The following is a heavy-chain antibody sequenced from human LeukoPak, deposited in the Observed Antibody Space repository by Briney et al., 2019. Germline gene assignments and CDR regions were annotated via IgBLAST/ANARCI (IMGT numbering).Heavy chain of an antibody. CDR2: IKQDGSEK. V-gene: IGHV3-7*03. CDR3: GKDVLAGGLDV. Sequence: TGGSLRLSCAASGFTFSSYWMSWVRQAPGKGLEWVANIKQDGSEKYYVDSVKGRFTISRDNAKNSLYLQMNSLRAEDTALYYCGKDVLAGGLDVWGQGTTVTVSS. CDR1: GFTFSSYW. J-gene: IGHJ6*02.